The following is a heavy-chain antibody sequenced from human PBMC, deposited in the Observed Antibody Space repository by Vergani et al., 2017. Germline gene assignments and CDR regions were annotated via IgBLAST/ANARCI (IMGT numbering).Heavy chain of an antibody. Sequence: VNLVESGGGLVQPGGSLRLSCAASGFTLNTYGIHWVRQAPGKGLEWVSFIRYDGSSEYYGDSVKGRFTISRDKSQNTVNLQMNSLRTEDTAVYFCANSVIAGNVGVAYFGMDVWGRGTTVTVSS. J-gene: IGHJ6*02. V-gene: IGHV3-30*02. CDR1: GFTLNTYG. CDR2: IRYDGSSE. CDR3: ANSVIAGNVGVAYFGMDV. D-gene: IGHD2/OR15-2a*01.